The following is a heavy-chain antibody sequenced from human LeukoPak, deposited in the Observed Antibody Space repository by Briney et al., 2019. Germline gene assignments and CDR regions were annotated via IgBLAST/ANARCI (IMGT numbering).Heavy chain of an antibody. D-gene: IGHD4-17*01. J-gene: IGHJ4*02. CDR1: GYTLIKNG. CDR2: ISTYNGNT. Sequence: ASVKVSCKASGYTLIKNGISWVRQAPGQGLEWMGWISTYNGNTNYAQKLQGRVTMTTDTSISTAYMELSRLRSDDTAVYYCARDEDGETFDYWGQGTLVTVSS. V-gene: IGHV1-18*01. CDR3: ARDEDGETFDY.